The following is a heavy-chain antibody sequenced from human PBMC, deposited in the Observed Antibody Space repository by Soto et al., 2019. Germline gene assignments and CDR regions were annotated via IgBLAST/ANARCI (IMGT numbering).Heavy chain of an antibody. J-gene: IGHJ3*02. CDR3: ACGQSGAFDI. CDR1: GFTFNSYA. V-gene: IGHV3-30-3*01. D-gene: IGHD1-26*01. Sequence: QVQLVESGGGVVQPGRSLRLSCAASGFTFNSYAMHWVRQAPGKGLEWVAVISYDGSNKYYGDSVKGQFPISRDNSKNTLYLQMNSVRAGDKAVYYCACGQSGAFDIWGQGTMVTGS. CDR2: ISYDGSNK.